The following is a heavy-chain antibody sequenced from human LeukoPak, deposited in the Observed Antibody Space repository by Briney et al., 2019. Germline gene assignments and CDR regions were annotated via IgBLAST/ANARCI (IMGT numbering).Heavy chain of an antibody. CDR3: VRLVVGESYNWFDP. CDR1: GYTFTGYY. Sequence: ASVKVSCKASGYTFTGYYMHWVRQAPGQGLEWMGWINPNSGGTNYAQKFQGRVTMTRDTSISTAYMELSRLRSDDTAVYYCVRLVVGESYNWFDPWGQGTLVTVSS. V-gene: IGHV1-2*02. D-gene: IGHD3-22*01. CDR2: INPNSGGT. J-gene: IGHJ5*02.